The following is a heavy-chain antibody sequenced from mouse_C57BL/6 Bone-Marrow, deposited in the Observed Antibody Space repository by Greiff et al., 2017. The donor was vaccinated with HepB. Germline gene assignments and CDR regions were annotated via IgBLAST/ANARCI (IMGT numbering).Heavy chain of an antibody. D-gene: IGHD1-1*01. J-gene: IGHJ2*01. CDR3: ARGITTALYYFDY. Sequence: EVKLVESGGGLVKPGGSLKLSCAASGFTFSSYAMSWVRQTPEKRLEWVATISDGGSYTYYPDNVKGRFTLSRDKAKNNLYLQMSHLKSEDKAIYYCARGITTALYYFDYWGQGTTLTVSS. CDR2: ISDGGSYT. CDR1: GFTFSSYA. V-gene: IGHV5-4*03.